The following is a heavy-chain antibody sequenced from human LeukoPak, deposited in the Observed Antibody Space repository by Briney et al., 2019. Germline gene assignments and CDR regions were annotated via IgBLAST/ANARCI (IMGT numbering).Heavy chain of an antibody. Sequence: GASVKVSCKASGYTFSGCYIHWVRQAPGQGLEWMGRINPDSGGTNYAQKFQGWVTMTRDTSISTAYMELSGLTSDDTAVYYCARETSDSSTYYHDYWGQGTLVIVSS. D-gene: IGHD3-22*01. CDR2: INPDSGGT. CDR3: ARETSDSSTYYHDY. V-gene: IGHV1-2*04. J-gene: IGHJ4*02. CDR1: GYTFSGCY.